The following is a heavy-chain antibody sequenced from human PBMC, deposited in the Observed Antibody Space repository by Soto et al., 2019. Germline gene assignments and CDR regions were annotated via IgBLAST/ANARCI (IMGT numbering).Heavy chain of an antibody. CDR3: AKATATGGGSFEI. CDR1: GFMCSSYD. J-gene: IGHJ3*02. V-gene: IGHV3-23*01. D-gene: IGHD2-8*02. Sequence: EVQMLESGGGLAQPGGSLRLSCAVSGFMCSSYDMSWVRQAPGKGLEWVSTILVGGSTHYEDSVKGRFTISRDTSKNTVYLQMNSLTAGDTAVYYGAKATATGGGSFEIYGQGTMVTVSS. CDR2: ILVGGST.